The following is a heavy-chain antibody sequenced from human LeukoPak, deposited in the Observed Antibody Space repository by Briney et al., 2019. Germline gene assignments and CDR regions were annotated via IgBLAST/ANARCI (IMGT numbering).Heavy chain of an antibody. CDR3: ARDYDFWSGINN. CDR2: IYYSGST. J-gene: IGHJ4*02. Sequence: SETLSLTCTVSGGSVSGGSYYWSWIRQPPGKGLEWIGYIYYSGSTNYNPSLKSRVTISVDTSKNQVSLKLSSVTAADTAVYYLARDYDFWSGINNWGQGTLVTVSS. CDR1: GGSVSGGSYY. V-gene: IGHV4-61*01. D-gene: IGHD3-3*01.